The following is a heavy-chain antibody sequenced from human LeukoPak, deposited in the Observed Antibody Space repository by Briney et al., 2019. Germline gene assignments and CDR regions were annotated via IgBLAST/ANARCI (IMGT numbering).Heavy chain of an antibody. CDR3: AKIHDYGPFTDY. J-gene: IGHJ4*02. D-gene: IGHD4-17*01. CDR2: ISYDGSNK. CDR1: GFTFSSYG. Sequence: GGSLRLSCAASGFTFSSYGMHWVRQAPGKGLEWVAVISYDGSNKYYADSVKGRFTISRDNSKNTLYLQMDSLRAEDTALYYCAKIHDYGPFTDYWGQGTLVTVSS. V-gene: IGHV3-30*18.